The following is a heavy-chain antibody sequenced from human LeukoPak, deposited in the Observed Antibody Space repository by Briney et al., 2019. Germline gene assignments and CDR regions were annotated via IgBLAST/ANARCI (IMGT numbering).Heavy chain of an antibody. Sequence: ASVKVSCKASGYTFTSYGISWVRQAPGQGLEWKGWISAYNGNTNYAQKLQGRVTMTTDTSTSTAYMELRSLRSDDTAVYYCARVRDIVVVPAAQDGDYWGQGTLVTVSS. CDR2: ISAYNGNT. J-gene: IGHJ4*02. CDR1: GYTFTSYG. D-gene: IGHD2-2*01. V-gene: IGHV1-18*01. CDR3: ARVRDIVVVPAAQDGDY.